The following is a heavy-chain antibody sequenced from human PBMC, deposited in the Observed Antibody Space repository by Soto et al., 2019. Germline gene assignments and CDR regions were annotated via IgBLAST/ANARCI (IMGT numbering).Heavy chain of an antibody. D-gene: IGHD3-9*01. Sequence: ASVKVSCKASGYTFTSYYMHWVRQAPGQGLEWMGIINPSGGSTSYAQKFQGRVTLTSDTSTTTVYMELSSLRSDDTAVYYCARGLDYDILTGYKADAFDIWGQGTMVTVSS. CDR3: ARGLDYDILTGYKADAFDI. CDR1: GYTFTSYY. J-gene: IGHJ3*02. V-gene: IGHV1-46*01. CDR2: INPSGGST.